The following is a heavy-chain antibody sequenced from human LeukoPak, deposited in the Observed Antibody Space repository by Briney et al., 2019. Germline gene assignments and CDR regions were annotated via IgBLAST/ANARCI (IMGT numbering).Heavy chain of an antibody. CDR2: INRDGSRI. J-gene: IGHJ4*02. CDR3: VRGNDYGGPHY. D-gene: IGHD4-23*01. V-gene: IGHV3-74*01. Sequence: GGSLRLSCAVSGFTFSSYWMHWVRQAPGKGLVWVSRINRDGSRINYADSVKGRFTISRDNGKNTLFLQMNSLRAEDAAVYYCVRGNDYGGPHYWGQGTLVTVSS. CDR1: GFTFSSYW.